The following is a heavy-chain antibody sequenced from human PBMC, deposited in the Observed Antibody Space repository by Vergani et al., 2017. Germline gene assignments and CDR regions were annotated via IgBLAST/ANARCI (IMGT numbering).Heavy chain of an antibody. CDR2: IYYSGST. D-gene: IGHD4-11*01. CDR1: GGSITSSSYY. V-gene: IGHV4-31*03. CDR3: ATTVTTNWFDP. Sequence: QLHLQESGPGLVKPSETLSLTCTVSGGSITSSSYYWGWIRQHPGKGLEWIGYIYYSGSTYYNPSLKSRVTISVDTSKNQFSLKLSSVTAADTAVYYCATTVTTNWFDPWGQGTLVTVSS. J-gene: IGHJ5*02.